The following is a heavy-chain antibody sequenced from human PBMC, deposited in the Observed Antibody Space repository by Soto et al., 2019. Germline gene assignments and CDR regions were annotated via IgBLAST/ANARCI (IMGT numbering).Heavy chain of an antibody. CDR2: ISGSGGSI. CDR1: GFTFSNYA. D-gene: IGHD5-12*01. V-gene: IGHV3-23*01. CDR3: AKAGPEYGGYYYYYYYGMDV. Sequence: EVQLLESGGGLVHPGGSLRLSCAASGFTFSNYAMSWVRQAPGKGLEWVSAISGSGGSIYYVDSVKGRFTISRDNSKNTLYLQMNSLRAEEAAIYYCAKAGPEYGGYYYYYYYGMDVWGQGTTVTVSS. J-gene: IGHJ6*02.